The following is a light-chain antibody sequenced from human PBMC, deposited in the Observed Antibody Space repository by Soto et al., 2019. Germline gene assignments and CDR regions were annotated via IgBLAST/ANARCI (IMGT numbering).Light chain of an antibody. CDR2: GAS. Sequence: EIGLTQSPVTLSLSPGEGATPSGRASQSLSSSYLSWYQQKTGQAPRLLIYGASSRATGIPDRFSGSGSGTDFTLPISRLEPEDFAVYYCQQYGSSPPWTFGQGTKVDIK. V-gene: IGKV3-20*01. CDR3: QQYGSSPPWT. J-gene: IGKJ1*01. CDR1: QSLSSSY.